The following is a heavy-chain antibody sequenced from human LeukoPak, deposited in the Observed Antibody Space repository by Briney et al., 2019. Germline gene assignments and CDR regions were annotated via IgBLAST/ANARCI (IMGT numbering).Heavy chain of an antibody. Sequence: GSLRLSCAASGFTFDDYAMHWVRQAPGKGLEWVSLISGDGGSTYCADSVKGRFTISRDNSKNSLYLQMSSLRTEDTALYYCAKVLMTTVTISTFDIWGQGTMVTVSS. CDR2: ISGDGGST. CDR1: GFTFDDYA. J-gene: IGHJ3*02. D-gene: IGHD4-17*01. V-gene: IGHV3-43*02. CDR3: AKVLMTTVTISTFDI.